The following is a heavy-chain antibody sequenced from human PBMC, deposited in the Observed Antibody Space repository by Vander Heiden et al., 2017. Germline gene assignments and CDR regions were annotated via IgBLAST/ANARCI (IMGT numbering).Heavy chain of an antibody. Sequence: EVQLVESGGGLVKPGGSLRLSCAASGFTFSSYSMNWVRQAPGKGLEWVSSISSSSSYIYYADSVKGRFTISRDNAKNSLYLQMNRLRAEDTAVYYCARGREGYSSSEGMDVWGQGTTVTVSS. CDR3: ARGREGYSSSEGMDV. CDR2: ISSSSSYI. CDR1: GFTFSSYS. J-gene: IGHJ6*02. D-gene: IGHD6-6*01. V-gene: IGHV3-21*01.